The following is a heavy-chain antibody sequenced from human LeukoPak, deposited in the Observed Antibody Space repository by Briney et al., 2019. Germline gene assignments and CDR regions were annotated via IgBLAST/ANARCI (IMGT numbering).Heavy chain of an antibody. J-gene: IGHJ3*02. CDR2: ISYDGRNE. D-gene: IGHD4-11*01. V-gene: IGHV3-30*03. CDR1: GFSFSSYG. Sequence: GGSLRLSCAASGFSFSSYGMHWVRQAPGKGLEWVTVISYDGRNEYYADSVKGRFTISRDNSKNTLYLQMDSLRAEDTAVYYCARDTDYAFDIWGQGTMVTVSS. CDR3: ARDTDYAFDI.